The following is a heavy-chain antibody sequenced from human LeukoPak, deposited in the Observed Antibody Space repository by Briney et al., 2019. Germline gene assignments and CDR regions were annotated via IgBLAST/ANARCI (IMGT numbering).Heavy chain of an antibody. V-gene: IGHV3-73*01. Sequence: PGGSLRLSCAASGFTFSGSAMHWVRQASGKGLEWVGRIRSKANSYATAYAASVKGRFTVSRDDSKNTAYLQMNSLKTEDTAVYYCAKLGTSSGWYSYFDYWGQGTLVTVSS. J-gene: IGHJ4*02. D-gene: IGHD6-19*01. CDR1: GFTFSGSA. CDR2: IRSKANSYAT. CDR3: AKLGTSSGWYSYFDY.